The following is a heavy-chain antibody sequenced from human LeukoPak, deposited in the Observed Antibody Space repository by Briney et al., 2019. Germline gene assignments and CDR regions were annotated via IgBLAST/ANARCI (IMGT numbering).Heavy chain of an antibody. V-gene: IGHV1-3*01. CDR3: ARSHYYDSSGYMMGYYYGMDV. J-gene: IGHJ6*02. Sequence: ASVKVSCKASGYTFTGYAMHWVRQAPGQRLEWMGWINAGNGNTKYSQKFQGRVTITRDTSASTAYMELSSLRSEDTAVYYCARSHYYDSSGYMMGYYYGMDVWGQGTTVTVSS. CDR2: INAGNGNT. CDR1: GYTFTGYA. D-gene: IGHD3-22*01.